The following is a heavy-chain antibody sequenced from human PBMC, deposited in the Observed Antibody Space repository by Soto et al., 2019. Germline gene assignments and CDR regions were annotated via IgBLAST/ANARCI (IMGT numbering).Heavy chain of an antibody. D-gene: IGHD4-17*01. CDR3: ARIRQAYGDFDY. Sequence: EVQLVESGGDLVQPGGSLRLSCAASGFTFSNYNMQWVRQAPGKGLEYVSGITNNGGSTNYASSVKGRFTVSRDNSKNTLYLQMGSLRTEDMAVYYCARIRQAYGDFDYWGQGTLVTVSS. CDR1: GFTFSNYN. CDR2: ITNNGGST. J-gene: IGHJ4*02. V-gene: IGHV3-64*01.